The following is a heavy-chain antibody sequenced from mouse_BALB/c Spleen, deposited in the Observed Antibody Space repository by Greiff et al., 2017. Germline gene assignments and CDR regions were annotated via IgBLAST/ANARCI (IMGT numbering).Heavy chain of an antibody. V-gene: IGHV7-3*02. CDR2: IRNKANGYTT. CDR1: GFTFTDYY. CDR3: ARDEDY. J-gene: IGHJ2*01. Sequence: EVQLQESGGGLVQPGGSLRLSCATSGFTFTDYYMSWVRQPPGKALEWLGFIRNKANGYTTEYSASVKGRFTISRDNSQSILYLQMNTLRAEDSATYYCARDEDYWGQGTTLTVSS.